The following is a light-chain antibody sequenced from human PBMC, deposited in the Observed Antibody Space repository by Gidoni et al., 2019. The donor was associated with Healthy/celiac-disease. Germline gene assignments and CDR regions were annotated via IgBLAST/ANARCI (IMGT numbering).Light chain of an antibody. V-gene: IGKV1-9*01. CDR2: AAS. J-gene: IGKJ4*01. CDR1: QGISSY. Sequence: DIQLTQSPSFLSASVGDRVTIPCRASQGISSYLACYQQKPGKAPKLLIYAASPLQRWVPSMFSGSGSGTEFTLTISSLHPEDFATYYCQQLNSYLALTFGGGTKVEIK. CDR3: QQLNSYLALT.